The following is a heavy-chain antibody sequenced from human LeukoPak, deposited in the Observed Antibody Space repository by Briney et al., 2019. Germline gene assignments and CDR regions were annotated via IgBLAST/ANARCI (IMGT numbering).Heavy chain of an antibody. J-gene: IGHJ6*02. V-gene: IGHV3-21*01. CDR2: ISSSSSYI. Sequence: SGGSLRLSCAASGFTFSSYSMNWVRQAPGKGLEWVSSISSSSSYIYYADSVKGRFTISRDNAKNSLYLQMNSLRAEDTAVYYCARPVAARPLFYYYGMDAWGQGTTVTVSS. CDR1: GFTFSSYS. CDR3: ARPVAARPLFYYYGMDA. D-gene: IGHD6-6*01.